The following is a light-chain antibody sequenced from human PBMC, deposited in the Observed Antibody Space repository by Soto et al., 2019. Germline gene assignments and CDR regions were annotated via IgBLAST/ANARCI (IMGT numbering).Light chain of an antibody. V-gene: IGKV3-15*01. CDR2: DAS. CDR3: QQYNNWPPWT. CDR1: QTIDNT. Sequence: EIVMSQSPATLSLTPGERATLSFRASQTIDNTLAWYQRKPGQAPRLLIYDASTRATGVPARFSGSGSGTDFTLTISSLQSEDFAVYYCQQYNNWPPWTFGQGTKVDI. J-gene: IGKJ1*01.